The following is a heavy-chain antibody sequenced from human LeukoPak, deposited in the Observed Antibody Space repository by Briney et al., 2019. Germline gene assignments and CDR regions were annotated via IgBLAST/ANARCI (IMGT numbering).Heavy chain of an antibody. CDR2: IRYDGSNK. CDR3: TTVTGFDY. CDR1: GFTFSSYG. D-gene: IGHD4-17*01. J-gene: IGHJ4*02. V-gene: IGHV3-30*02. Sequence: GGSLRLSCAASGFTFSSYGMHWVRQAPGKGLEWVAFIRYDGSNKYYADSVKGRFTISSDNSKNTLYLQMNSLRPEDTAVYYCTTVTGFDYWGQGTLVTVSS.